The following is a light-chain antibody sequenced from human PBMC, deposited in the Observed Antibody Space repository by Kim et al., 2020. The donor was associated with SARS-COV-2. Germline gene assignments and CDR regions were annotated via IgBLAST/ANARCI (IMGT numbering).Light chain of an antibody. CDR2: GKN. J-gene: IGLJ2*01. CDR3: NSRDSGGDHLL. V-gene: IGLV3-19*01. Sequence: AVGKTVRTTCQGDSLRSYYQNWYQQTPGQAPALVIYGKNNRPSGIPDRFSGSSSGNTASLTITGAQAEDEADYYCNSRDSGGDHLLFGGGTQLTVL. CDR1: SLRSYY.